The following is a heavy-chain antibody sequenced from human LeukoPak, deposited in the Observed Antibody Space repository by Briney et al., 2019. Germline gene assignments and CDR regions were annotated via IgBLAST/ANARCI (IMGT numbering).Heavy chain of an antibody. CDR3: ARDRSVGVLPAPPFDF. V-gene: IGHV4-38-2*02. J-gene: IGHJ4*02. D-gene: IGHD6-6*01. CDR2: VFHSGNT. CDR1: GYSISSTYY. Sequence: QSSETLSLTCTVSGYSISSTYYWGCIRQPPGKGLEWVGSVFHSGNTYYNPSLKSRLTISADTSKNQFSLTLTSVTAADTAVYYCARDRSVGVLPAPPFDFWGQGTLVTVSS.